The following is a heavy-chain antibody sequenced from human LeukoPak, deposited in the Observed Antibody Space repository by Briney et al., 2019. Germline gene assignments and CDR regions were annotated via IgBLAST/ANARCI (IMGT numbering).Heavy chain of an antibody. CDR2: FNSDGSNT. V-gene: IGHV3-74*01. CDR1: GITFSNYW. Sequence: PGGSLRLSCAASGITFSNYWMHRVRQAPGKGLVWVSRFNSDGSNTIYADSVKGRFTISRDNAKNSLYLQMNTLRAEDTAVYYCARESSINYYDSSTLDYWGQGTLVTVSS. CDR3: ARESSINYYDSSTLDY. J-gene: IGHJ4*02. D-gene: IGHD3-22*01.